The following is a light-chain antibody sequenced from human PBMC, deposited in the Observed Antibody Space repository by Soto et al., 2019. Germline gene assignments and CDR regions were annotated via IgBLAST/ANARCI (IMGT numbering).Light chain of an antibody. CDR2: GAS. V-gene: IGKV3-20*01. CDR1: QSVSSH. Sequence: EIVLTQSPGTLSLSPGERATLSCRASQSVSSHLAWYQQRPGQAPRLLIYGASSRATGIPDRFSGSGSGTDFTLTISRLEPEDFAVYYCHQYDNAPQTYGQGTKVEIK. CDR3: HQYDNAPQT. J-gene: IGKJ2*01.